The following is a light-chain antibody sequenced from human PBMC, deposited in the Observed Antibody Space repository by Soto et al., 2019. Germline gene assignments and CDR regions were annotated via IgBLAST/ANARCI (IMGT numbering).Light chain of an antibody. CDR1: QSVSSSY. CDR3: QQDGSSPKT. V-gene: IGKV3-20*01. Sequence: EIVLTQSPGTLSLSPGERATLSCRASQSVSSSYLAWYQQKPGQAPRLLIYDASSRATGIPDRFSGSGSVTDFTLTISRLEPEDFAVYYCQQDGSSPKTFGQGTKVEIK. J-gene: IGKJ1*01. CDR2: DAS.